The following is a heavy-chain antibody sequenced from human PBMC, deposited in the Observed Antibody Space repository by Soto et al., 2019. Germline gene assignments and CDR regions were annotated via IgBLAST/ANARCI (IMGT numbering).Heavy chain of an antibody. CDR1: GGSISNGGYY. CDR2: IYYSGST. CDR3: ARDVTDFWSGHEGMDV. V-gene: IGHV4-31*03. J-gene: IGHJ6*02. Sequence: SETLSLTCTVSGGSISNGGYYWTWIRQHPGKGLEWIGYIYYSGSTYYNSSLKSRVTISVDTSKNQFSLKLTSVTAADTAVYYCARDVTDFWSGHEGMDVWGQGTTVTVSS. D-gene: IGHD3-3*01.